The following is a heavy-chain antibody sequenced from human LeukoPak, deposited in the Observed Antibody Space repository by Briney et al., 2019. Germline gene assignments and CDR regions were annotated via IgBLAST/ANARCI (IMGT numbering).Heavy chain of an antibody. V-gene: IGHV3-74*01. CDR2: IKSDGSET. CDR3: ARDSPYCTSSDCYLDY. J-gene: IGHJ4*02. Sequence: GGSLRLSCAASGFTFSSYWMHWVRQAPGKGLVWVSRIKSDGSETNYADSVKGRFTVSRDNAKNTLSLQMNSLRAEDTAVYYCARDSPYCTSSDCYLDYWGQGTLVTVSS. D-gene: IGHD2-2*01. CDR1: GFTFSSYW.